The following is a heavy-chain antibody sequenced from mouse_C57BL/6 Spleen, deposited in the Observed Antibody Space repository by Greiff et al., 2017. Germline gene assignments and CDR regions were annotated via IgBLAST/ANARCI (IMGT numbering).Heavy chain of an antibody. CDR3: ARYWSNYGAMDY. Sequence: QVQLQQPGAELVKPGASVKMSCKASGYTFTSYWITWVKQWPGQGLEWIGDIYPGSGSTNYNEKFKSKATLTVDTSSSTAYMQLSSLTSEDSAVYYCARYWSNYGAMDYWGQGTSVTVSS. D-gene: IGHD2-5*01. J-gene: IGHJ4*01. CDR1: GYTFTSYW. CDR2: IYPGSGST. V-gene: IGHV1-55*01.